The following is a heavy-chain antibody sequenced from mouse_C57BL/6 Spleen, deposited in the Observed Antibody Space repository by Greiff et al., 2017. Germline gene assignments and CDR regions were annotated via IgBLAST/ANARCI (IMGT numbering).Heavy chain of an antibody. V-gene: IGHV1-72*01. CDR3: ARGGIYTTVVAKGGYFDY. CDR2: IDPNSGGT. Sequence: VQLQQSGAELVKPGASVKLSCKASGYTFTSYWMHWVKQRPGRGLEWIGRIDPNSGGTKYNEKFKSKATLTVDKPSSTAYMQLSSLTSEDSAVYYCARGGIYTTVVAKGGYFDYWGQGTTLTVSS. D-gene: IGHD1-1*01. J-gene: IGHJ2*01. CDR1: GYTFTSYW.